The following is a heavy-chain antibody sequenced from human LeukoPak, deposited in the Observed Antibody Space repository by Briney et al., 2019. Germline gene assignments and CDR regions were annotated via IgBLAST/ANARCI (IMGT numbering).Heavy chain of an antibody. D-gene: IGHD3-22*01. J-gene: IGHJ3*02. CDR3: ARCHDYYDSSGYYQDAFDI. V-gene: IGHV3-66*01. CDR1: GFTVSSNY. CDR2: IYSGGST. Sequence: GGSLRLSCAASGFTVSSNYMSWVRQAPGKGLVWVSVIYSGGSTYYADSVKGRFTISRDNSKTTLYLQMNSLRAEDTAVYYCARCHDYYDSSGYYQDAFDIWGQGTMVTVSS.